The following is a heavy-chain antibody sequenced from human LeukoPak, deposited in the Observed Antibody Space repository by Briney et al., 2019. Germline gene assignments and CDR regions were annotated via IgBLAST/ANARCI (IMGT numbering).Heavy chain of an antibody. CDR1: GWTFSSYE. D-gene: IGHD2-2*01. CDR3: ARDRLYCSSTSCEENYYYGMDV. J-gene: IGHJ6*04. Sequence: GGSLRLSCAASGWTFSSYEMNRVRQAPGKGLEWVSYISSSGSTIYYADSVKGRFTISRDNAKNSLYLQMNSLRAEDTAVYYCARDRLYCSSTSCEENYYYGMDVWGKGTTVTVSS. CDR2: ISSSGSTI. V-gene: IGHV3-48*03.